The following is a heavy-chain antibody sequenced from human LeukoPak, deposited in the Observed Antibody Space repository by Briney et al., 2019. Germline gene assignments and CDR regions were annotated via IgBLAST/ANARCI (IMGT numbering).Heavy chain of an antibody. J-gene: IGHJ4*02. V-gene: IGHV3-23*01. CDR2: ISGSGGST. CDR1: GFTLSSYA. CDR3: AKDSYREVPYYFDY. D-gene: IGHD1-26*01. Sequence: PGGSLRPSCAASGFTLSSYAMSWVRQDPGKGLEWVSAISGSGGSTYYADSVKGRFTISRDNSKNTLYLQMNSLRAEDTAVYYCAKDSYREVPYYFDYWGQGTLVTVSS.